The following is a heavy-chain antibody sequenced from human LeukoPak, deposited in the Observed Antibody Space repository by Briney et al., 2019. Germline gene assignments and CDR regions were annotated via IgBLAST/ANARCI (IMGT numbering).Heavy chain of an antibody. CDR1: GFTFSGSA. J-gene: IGHJ5*02. CDR3: YCSGGSCYSNWFDP. Sequence: GGSLRLSCAASGFTFSGSAMHWVRQASGKGLEWVGRIRSRANSYATAYAASVKGRFTISRDDSKNTAYLQMNSLKTEDTAVYYCYCSGGSCYSNWFDPWGQGTLVTVSS. V-gene: IGHV3-73*01. D-gene: IGHD2-15*01. CDR2: IRSRANSYAT.